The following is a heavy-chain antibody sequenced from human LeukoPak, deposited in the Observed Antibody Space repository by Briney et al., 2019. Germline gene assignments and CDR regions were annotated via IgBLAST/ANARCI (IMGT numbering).Heavy chain of an antibody. CDR3: ARLVGATSYFDF. Sequence: SETLSLTCTVSGGSISRSSYYWGWIRQPPGKGLEWIGSIYYSGSTYYNPSLKSQVTISVDTSKNHFSLKLSSVTAADTAVYYCARLVGATSYFDFWGQGTLVTVSS. CDR1: GGSISRSSYY. CDR2: IYYSGST. V-gene: IGHV4-39*02. J-gene: IGHJ4*02. D-gene: IGHD1-26*01.